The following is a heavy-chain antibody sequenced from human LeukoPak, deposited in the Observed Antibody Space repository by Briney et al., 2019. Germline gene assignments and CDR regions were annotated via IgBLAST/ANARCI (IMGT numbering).Heavy chain of an antibody. CDR3: AKEMSDSRWYLYDY. J-gene: IGHJ4*02. CDR1: GFSFSNYA. CDR2: IGGSDGRT. Sequence: GGSLRLSCTASGFSFSNYAMSWVRQAPGKGLEWVSAIGGSDGRTYYADSVQGRFTISRDNSKDTLDLHMNSLRAGDTAVYYCAKEMSDSRWYLYDYWGQGTLVTVSS. V-gene: IGHV3-23*01. D-gene: IGHD6-13*01.